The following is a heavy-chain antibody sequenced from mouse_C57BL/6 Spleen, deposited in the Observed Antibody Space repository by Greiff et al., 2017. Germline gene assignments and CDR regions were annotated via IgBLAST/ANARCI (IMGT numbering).Heavy chain of an antibody. CDR2: IDPSDSET. CDR3: ARKGFYDGYYNYFDY. CDR1: GYTFTSYW. Sequence: QVQLQQPGAELVRPGSSVKLSCKASGYTFTSYWMHWVKQRPIQGLEWIGNIDPSDSETHYNQKFKDKATLTVDKSSSTAYMQLSSLTSEDSAVYYCARKGFYDGYYNYFDYWGQGTSLTVSS. V-gene: IGHV1-52*01. D-gene: IGHD2-3*01. J-gene: IGHJ2*02.